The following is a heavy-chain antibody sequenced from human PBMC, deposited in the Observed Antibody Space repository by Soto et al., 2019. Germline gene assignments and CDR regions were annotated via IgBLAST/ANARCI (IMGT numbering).Heavy chain of an antibody. CDR1: GYTFTGYY. D-gene: IGHD6-25*01. CDR2: INPNSGGT. J-gene: IGHJ6*02. Sequence: ASVKVSCKASGYTFTGYYMHWVRQALGQGLEWMGWINPNSGGTNYAQKFQGRVTMTRDTSISTAYMELSRLRSDDTAVYYCASGIAAILLISPGPYYYGMDVWGQGTTVTVSS. V-gene: IGHV1-2*02. CDR3: ASGIAAILLISPGPYYYGMDV.